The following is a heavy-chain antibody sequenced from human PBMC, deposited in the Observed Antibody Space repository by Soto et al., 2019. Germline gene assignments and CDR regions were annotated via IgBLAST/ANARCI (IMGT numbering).Heavy chain of an antibody. D-gene: IGHD1-7*01. CDR3: ARDRIVNWNYVGDYQTYYYFDY. V-gene: IGHV1-2*04. CDR1: GYTFTGYY. Sequence: ASVKVSCKASGYTFTGYYMHWVRQAPGQGLEWMGWINPNSGGTNYAQKFQGWVTMTRDTSISTAYMELSRLRSDDTAVYYCARDRIVNWNYVGDYQTYYYFDYWGQGTLVTVSS. CDR2: INPNSGGT. J-gene: IGHJ4*02.